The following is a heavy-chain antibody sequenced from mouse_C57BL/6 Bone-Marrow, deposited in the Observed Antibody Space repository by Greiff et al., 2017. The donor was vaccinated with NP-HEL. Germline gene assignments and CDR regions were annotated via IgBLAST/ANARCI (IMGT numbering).Heavy chain of an antibody. CDR3: ARDRGLLRYFDY. J-gene: IGHJ2*01. D-gene: IGHD2-3*01. Sequence: EVQLKESGGGLVKPGGSLKLSCAASGFTFSSYAMSWVRQTPEKRLEWVATISDGGSYTYYPDNVKGRFTISRDNAKNNLYLQMSHLKSEDTAMYYCARDRGLLRYFDYWGQGTTLTVSS. CDR1: GFTFSSYA. CDR2: ISDGGSYT. V-gene: IGHV5-4*01.